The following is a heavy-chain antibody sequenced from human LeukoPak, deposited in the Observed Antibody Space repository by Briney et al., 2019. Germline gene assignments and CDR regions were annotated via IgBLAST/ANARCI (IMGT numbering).Heavy chain of an antibody. J-gene: IGHJ4*02. CDR3: AKVHESEPDDYGDYFDY. D-gene: IGHD4-17*01. CDR2: ISGSGGST. Sequence: GGSLRLSCAASGFTFSSYAMSWVRQAPGKGLEWVSAISGSGGSTYYADSVKGRFTISRDNSKNTLCLQMNSLRAEDTAVYYCAKVHESEPDDYGDYFDYWGQGTLVTVSS. CDR1: GFTFSSYA. V-gene: IGHV3-23*01.